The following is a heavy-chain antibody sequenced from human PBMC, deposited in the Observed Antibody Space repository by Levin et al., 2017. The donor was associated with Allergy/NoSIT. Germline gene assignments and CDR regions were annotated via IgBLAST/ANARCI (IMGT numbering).Heavy chain of an antibody. CDR1: GFTFSTYA. Sequence: LSLTCAASGFTFSTYAMSWVRQAPGKGLEWVSGISGGGGSTRYADSVKGRFTISRDNSKNTVHLQMNSLRAEDTALYYCAKSLHGGLDYWGQGTLVTVSS. J-gene: IGHJ4*02. CDR3: AKSLHGGLDY. V-gene: IGHV3-23*01. CDR2: ISGGGGST. D-gene: IGHD2-15*01.